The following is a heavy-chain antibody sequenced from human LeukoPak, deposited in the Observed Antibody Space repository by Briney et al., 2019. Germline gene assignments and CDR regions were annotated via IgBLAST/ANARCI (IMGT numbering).Heavy chain of an antibody. V-gene: IGHV1-18*01. CDR3: ARGGGYCSSTSCYTGIIRGWFDP. J-gene: IGHJ5*02. D-gene: IGHD2-2*02. CDR1: GYTFTSYA. CDR2: ISAYNGNT. Sequence: ASVKVSCKASGYTFTSYAMNWVRQAPGQGLEWMGWISAYNGNTNYAQKLQGRVTMTTDTSTSTAYMELRSLRSDDTAVYYCARGGGYCSSTSCYTGIIRGWFDPWGQGTLVTVSS.